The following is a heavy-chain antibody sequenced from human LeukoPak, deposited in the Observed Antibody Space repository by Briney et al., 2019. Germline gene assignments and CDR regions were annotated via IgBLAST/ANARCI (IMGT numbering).Heavy chain of an antibody. Sequence: GGSLRLSCAASGFTFSSSWMSWVRQAPGKELEWVANIKQDGSEKYYVDSVKGRFTISRDNAKNSLYLQMNSLRAEDTAVYFCARVVPPLYYFDYWGQGTLVTVSS. D-gene: IGHD3-10*01. CDR3: ARVVPPLYYFDY. J-gene: IGHJ4*02. V-gene: IGHV3-7*01. CDR1: GFTFSSSW. CDR2: IKQDGSEK.